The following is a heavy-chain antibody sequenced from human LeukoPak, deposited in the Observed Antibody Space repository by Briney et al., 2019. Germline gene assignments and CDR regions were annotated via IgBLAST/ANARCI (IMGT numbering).Heavy chain of an antibody. Sequence: ASVKVSCKASGYTFTSYDINWVRQATGQGLEWMGWMNPNSGNTGYAQKFQGRVTMTRNTSISTAYMELSSLRSEDTAVYYCARAGQGWFGEFGAFDIWGQGTMVTVSS. CDR3: ARAGQGWFGEFGAFDI. CDR1: GYTFTSYD. CDR2: MNPNSGNT. V-gene: IGHV1-8*01. J-gene: IGHJ3*02. D-gene: IGHD3-10*01.